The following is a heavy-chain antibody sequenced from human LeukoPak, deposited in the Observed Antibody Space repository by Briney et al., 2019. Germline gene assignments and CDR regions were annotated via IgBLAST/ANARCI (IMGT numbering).Heavy chain of an antibody. D-gene: IGHD3-10*01. Sequence: SETLSLTCTVSGGSIGSSSYYWGWIRQPPGKGLEWIGSIYYSGSTYYNPSLKSRVTISVDTSKNQFSLKLSSVTAADTAVYFCARVYYGRSYDYWYFDLWGRGTLITVSS. J-gene: IGHJ2*01. CDR1: GGSIGSSSYY. CDR2: IYYSGST. CDR3: ARVYYGRSYDYWYFDL. V-gene: IGHV4-39*07.